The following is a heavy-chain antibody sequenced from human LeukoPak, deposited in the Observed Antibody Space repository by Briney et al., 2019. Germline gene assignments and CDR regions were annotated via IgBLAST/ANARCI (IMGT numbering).Heavy chain of an antibody. J-gene: IGHJ5*02. Sequence: ASVKVSCKASGYSFTAYYMHWVRQAPGQGLGWMGWINPNSGGTNYAQKFQGRVTMTRDTSISTAYMELSRLRSDDAAVYYCASYSSSGLYWFHPWGQGTLVTVSS. CDR3: ASYSSSGLYWFHP. CDR1: GYSFTAYY. V-gene: IGHV1-2*02. CDR2: INPNSGGT. D-gene: IGHD6-13*01.